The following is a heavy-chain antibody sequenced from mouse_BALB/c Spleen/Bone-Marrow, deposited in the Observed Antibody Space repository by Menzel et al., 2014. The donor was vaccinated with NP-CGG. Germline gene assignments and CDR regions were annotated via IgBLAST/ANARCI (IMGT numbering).Heavy chain of an antibody. J-gene: IGHJ4*01. V-gene: IGHV5-17*02. CDR2: ISSGSSTI. Sequence: EVHLVESGGGLVQPGGSRKFSCAASGFTFSSFGMHWVRQAPEKGLEWVAYISSGSSTIYYADTVKGRFTISRDNPKNTLFLQMPSLRSEDTAMYYCATGTRAMDYWGQGTSVTVSS. CDR1: GFTFSSFG. CDR3: ATGTRAMDY. D-gene: IGHD4-1*01.